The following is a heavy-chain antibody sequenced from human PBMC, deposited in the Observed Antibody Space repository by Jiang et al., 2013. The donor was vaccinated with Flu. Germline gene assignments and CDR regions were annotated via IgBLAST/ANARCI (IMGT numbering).Heavy chain of an antibody. J-gene: IGHJ4*02. V-gene: IGHV1-3*01. CDR2: INVNKGDT. CDR3: VRDYCSGGSCYVGY. Sequence: GAEVKKPGASVKVSCKASGYSFTSYAMHWVRQAPGQGLEWLGWINVNKGDTKYSQNFQARVTITRDTSASTAYMELSSLRSEDTAVYYCVRDYCSGGSCYVGYWGQGTLVTVSS. CDR1: GYSFTSYA. D-gene: IGHD2-15*01.